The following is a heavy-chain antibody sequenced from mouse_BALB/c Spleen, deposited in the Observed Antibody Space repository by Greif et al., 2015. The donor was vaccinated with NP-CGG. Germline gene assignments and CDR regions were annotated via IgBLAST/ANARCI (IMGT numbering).Heavy chain of an antibody. D-gene: IGHD1-1*01. CDR3: ARDYGSRAWFAY. V-gene: IGHV1-69*02. J-gene: IGHJ3*01. Sequence: QVQLQQSGAELVKPGASVKLSCKASGYTFTSYWMHWVKQRPGQGLEWIGEIDPSDSYTNYNQKFKGKATLTVDKSSSTAYMQLSSLTSEDSAVYYCARDYGSRAWFAYWGQGTLVTVSA. CDR2: IDPSDSYT. CDR1: GYTFTSYW.